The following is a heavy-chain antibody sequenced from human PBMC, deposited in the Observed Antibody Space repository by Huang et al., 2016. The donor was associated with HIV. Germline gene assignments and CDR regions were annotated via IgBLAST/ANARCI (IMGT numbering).Heavy chain of an antibody. CDR2: IYYSGST. CDR3: ARLPGSITMIRGVITDPY. Sequence: QLQLQESGPGLVKPSETLSLTCTVSGGSIRSDNYYWGWIRQPPGKGLEWIGSIYYSGSTYYNPSRKSRVTITVDTSKNHFSLKMRSVTAADTAVYYCARLPGSITMIRGVITDPYWGQGTLVTVSS. D-gene: IGHD3-10*01. V-gene: IGHV4-39*01. J-gene: IGHJ4*02. CDR1: GGSIRSDNYY.